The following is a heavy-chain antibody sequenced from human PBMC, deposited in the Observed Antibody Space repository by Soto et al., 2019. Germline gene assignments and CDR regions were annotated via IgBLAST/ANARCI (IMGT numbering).Heavy chain of an antibody. CDR2: ISYDGSNK. J-gene: IGHJ3*02. Sequence: QVQLVESGGGVVQPGRSLRLSCAASGFTFSSYAMHWVRQAPGKGLEWVAVISYDGSNKYYADSVKGRFTISRDNSKNTLYLQMTSLRAEETAVHYGAREEGDYVVGAGAFDIWGQGTMVTVSS. D-gene: IGHD4-17*01. CDR3: AREEGDYVVGAGAFDI. V-gene: IGHV3-30-3*01. CDR1: GFTFSSYA.